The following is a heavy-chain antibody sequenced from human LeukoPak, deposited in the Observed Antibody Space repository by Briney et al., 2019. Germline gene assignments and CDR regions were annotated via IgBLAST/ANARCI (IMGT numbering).Heavy chain of an antibody. CDR1: GGSISSYY. D-gene: IGHD2-21*02. Sequence: SETLSLTCTVSGGSISSYYWSWIRQPPGKGLEWIGYIYYSGSTNYNPSLKSRVTISVDTSKNQFSLKLSSVTAADTAVYYCARSGVYCGGDCYSRYYYYYCMDVWGKGTTVTISS. CDR3: ARSGVYCGGDCYSRYYYYYCMDV. J-gene: IGHJ6*03. CDR2: IYYSGST. V-gene: IGHV4-59*08.